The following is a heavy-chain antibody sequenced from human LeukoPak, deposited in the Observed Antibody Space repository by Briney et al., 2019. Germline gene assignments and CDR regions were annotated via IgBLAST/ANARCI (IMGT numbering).Heavy chain of an antibody. Sequence: PSETLSLTCTVSGYSLSSGYYWGWIRQPPGKGLEWIGSIYHSGSTYYNPSLKSRVTISVDTSKNQFSLKLSSVTAADTAVYYCAAKWELHAFDIWGQGTMVTVSS. D-gene: IGHD1-26*01. CDR3: AAKWELHAFDI. J-gene: IGHJ3*02. CDR1: GYSLSSGYY. CDR2: IYHSGST. V-gene: IGHV4-38-2*02.